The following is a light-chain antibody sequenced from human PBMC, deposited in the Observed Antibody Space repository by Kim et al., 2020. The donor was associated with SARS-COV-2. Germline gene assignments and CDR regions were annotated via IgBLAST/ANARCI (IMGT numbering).Light chain of an antibody. Sequence: DIQMTQSPSSLAASVGDRVTIACRASQSIDTFLNWYQQKPGKAPKLLIYGASTLQSGVPSRFSGSGSGTDFTLTISSLQPEDFATYYCQQSHTAPLLSFGGGTKV. CDR1: QSIDTF. CDR2: GAS. CDR3: QQSHTAPLLS. J-gene: IGKJ4*01. V-gene: IGKV1-39*01.